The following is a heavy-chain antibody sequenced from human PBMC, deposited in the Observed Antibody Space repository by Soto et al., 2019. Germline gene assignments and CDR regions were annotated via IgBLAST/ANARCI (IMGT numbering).Heavy chain of an antibody. D-gene: IGHD4-17*01. CDR3: ARNRAARYDYGPLPWYYYGMDV. CDR1: GGTFSSYA. J-gene: IGHJ6*02. V-gene: IGHV1-69*01. Sequence: QVQLVQSGAEVKKPGSSVKVSCKASGGTFSSYAISWVRQAPGQGLEWMGGIIPIFGTANYAQKFQGRVTITADESTSKEYMELSSLRSEDMAGYYCARNRAARYDYGPLPWYYYGMDVWGQGTTFTVSS. CDR2: IIPIFGTA.